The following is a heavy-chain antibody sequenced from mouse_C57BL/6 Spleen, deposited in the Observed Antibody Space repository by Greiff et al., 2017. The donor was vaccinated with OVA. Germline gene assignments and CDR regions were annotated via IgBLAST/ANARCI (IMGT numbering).Heavy chain of an antibody. J-gene: IGHJ3*01. CDR1: GYSFTGYY. V-gene: IGHV1-42*01. D-gene: IGHD2-13*01. Sequence: LVKPGASVKISCKASGYSFTGYYMNWVKQSPEKSLEWIGEINPSTGGTTYNQKFKAKATLTVDKSSSTAYMQLKSLTSEDAAVYYCAREGDPAWFAYWGQGTLVTVSA. CDR2: INPSTGGT. CDR3: AREGDPAWFAY.